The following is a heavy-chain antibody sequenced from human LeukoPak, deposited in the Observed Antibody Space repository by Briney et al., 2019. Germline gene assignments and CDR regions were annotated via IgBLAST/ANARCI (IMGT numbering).Heavy chain of an antibody. D-gene: IGHD7-27*01. V-gene: IGHV4-61*02. J-gene: IGHJ4*02. Sequence: SETLSLTCTVSGGSISSGSYYWSWIRQPAGKGLEWIGRIYTSGSTNYNPSLKSRVTISVDTSKNQFSLKLSSVTAADTAVYYCAILNWEGTFDYWGQGTLVTVSS. CDR1: GGSISSGSYY. CDR2: IYTSGST. CDR3: AILNWEGTFDY.